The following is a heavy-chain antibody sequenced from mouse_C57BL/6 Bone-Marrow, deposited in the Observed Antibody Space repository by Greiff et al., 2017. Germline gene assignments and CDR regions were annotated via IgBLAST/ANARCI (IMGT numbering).Heavy chain of an antibody. D-gene: IGHD1-1*01. CDR3: TRQVTTVLTTKYFDV. J-gene: IGHJ1*03. CDR1: GFTFSSYT. CDR2: ISGGGGNT. Sequence: EVHLVEPGGGLVKPGGSLKLSCAASGFTFSSYTMSWVRQTPEKRLQWVAAISGGGGNTYSPDSVKGRFTISRDNDTNILYLQMSSLRSEDTAMYYCTRQVTTVLTTKYFDVWGTGTTVTVSS. V-gene: IGHV5-9*04.